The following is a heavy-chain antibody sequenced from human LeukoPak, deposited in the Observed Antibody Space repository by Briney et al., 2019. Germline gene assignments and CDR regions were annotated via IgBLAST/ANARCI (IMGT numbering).Heavy chain of an antibody. CDR2: IRYDGSNK. D-gene: IGHD3-10*01. Sequence: PGGSLRLSCAASGFTFSSYGMHWVCQAPGKGLEWVAFIRYDGSNKYYADSVKGRFTISRDNSKNTLYLQMNSLRAEDTAVYYCAKGPHSGYYGSGSYYLFDYWGQGTLVTVSS. J-gene: IGHJ4*02. CDR3: AKGPHSGYYGSGSYYLFDY. CDR1: GFTFSSYG. V-gene: IGHV3-30*02.